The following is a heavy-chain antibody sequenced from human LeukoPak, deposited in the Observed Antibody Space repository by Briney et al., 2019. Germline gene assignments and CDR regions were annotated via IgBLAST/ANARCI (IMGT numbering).Heavy chain of an antibody. CDR1: GGSISSGSYY. CDR2: IYYSGST. Sequence: SQTLSLTCTVSGGSISSGSYYWSWIRQPPGKGLEWIGYIYYSGSTSYNPSLKSRVTISVDTSKNQFSLKLSSVTAADTAVYYCARSRITIFGVATNPPDYWGQGTLVTVSS. D-gene: IGHD3-3*01. J-gene: IGHJ4*02. CDR3: ARSRITIFGVATNPPDY. V-gene: IGHV4-61*01.